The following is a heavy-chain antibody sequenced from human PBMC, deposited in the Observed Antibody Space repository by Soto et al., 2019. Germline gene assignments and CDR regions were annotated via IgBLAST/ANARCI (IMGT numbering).Heavy chain of an antibody. J-gene: IGHJ4*02. D-gene: IGHD6-13*01. CDR1: GASVSSTYW. Sequence: PSETLSLTCAVSGASVSSTYWWSWVRQPPGKGPEWIGEINHRGSANYNPSLKSRVTISVDISKSQFSLRLTSVTAADTAVYYCARYNAASGTYYFDFWGQGALGT. V-gene: IGHV4-4*02. CDR3: ARYNAASGTYYFDF. CDR2: INHRGSA.